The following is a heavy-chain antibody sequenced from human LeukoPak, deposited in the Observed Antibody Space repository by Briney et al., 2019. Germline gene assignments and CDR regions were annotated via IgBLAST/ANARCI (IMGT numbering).Heavy chain of an antibody. CDR2: ISSSGSTI. D-gene: IGHD6-19*01. V-gene: IGHV3-48*03. J-gene: IGHJ3*02. Sequence: GGSLRLSCAASGFTFSSYEMNWVRQAPGKGLEWVSYISSSGSTIYYADSVKGRFTISRDNAKNSLYLQMNSLRAEDTAVYYCARAVAGTRNALDIWGQGTMVTVSS. CDR3: ARAVAGTRNALDI. CDR1: GFTFSSYE.